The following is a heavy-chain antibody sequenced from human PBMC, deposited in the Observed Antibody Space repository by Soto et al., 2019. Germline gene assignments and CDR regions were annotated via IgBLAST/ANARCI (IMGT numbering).Heavy chain of an antibody. CDR2: IYSGGRT. V-gene: IGHV3-53*01. CDR3: ARQQLAYFDD. CDR1: GFTVRSNY. J-gene: IGHJ4*02. D-gene: IGHD6-13*01. Sequence: EVQLVESGGGLIQPGGSLRLSCAASGFTVRSNYMGWVRQAPGRWLEWVSSIYSGGRTYYADSVEGRFTISRDNSKDTLYLQMNSLRDEDTAVYYCARQQLAYFDDWGQGTLVTVSS.